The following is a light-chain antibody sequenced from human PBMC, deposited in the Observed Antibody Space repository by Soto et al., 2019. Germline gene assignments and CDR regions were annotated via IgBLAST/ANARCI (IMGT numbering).Light chain of an antibody. J-gene: IGLJ2*01. Sequence: QSALTQPPYASGSPGQSVTISCTGTSSDVGGYNYVSWYQQHPGKAPKLMIYDVGKRPSGVPDRFSGSKSGNTASLTVSGLQAEDEVDYYCSAYGGRNNLVFGGGTKLTVL. CDR2: DVG. V-gene: IGLV2-8*01. CDR3: SAYGGRNNLV. CDR1: SSDVGGYNY.